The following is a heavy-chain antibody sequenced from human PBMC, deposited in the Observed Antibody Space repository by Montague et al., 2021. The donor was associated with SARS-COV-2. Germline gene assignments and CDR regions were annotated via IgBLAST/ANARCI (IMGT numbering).Heavy chain of an antibody. CDR2: IYNRGTT. CDR3: ARVGTGYSSNLPSYFQH. D-gene: IGHD6-13*01. J-gene: IGHJ1*01. Sequence: SETLSLTCTVSDDSFSHYFWSWIRQPPGKGLEWIGNIYNRGTTXXXPSXXXRVSLSIDKSKNQFSLNLTSVTAADTAVYYCARVGTGYSSNLPSYFQHWGLGTLVTVSS. CDR1: DDSFSHYF. V-gene: IGHV4-59*01.